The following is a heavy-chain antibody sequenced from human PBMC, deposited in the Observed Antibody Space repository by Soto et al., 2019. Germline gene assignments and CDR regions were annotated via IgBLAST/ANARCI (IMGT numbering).Heavy chain of an antibody. J-gene: IGHJ6*04. CDR3: ARGTYIWGSYRFERGADV. CDR2: ISSSGSTI. CDR1: GFTFSDYY. D-gene: IGHD3-16*02. Sequence: GGSLRLSCAASGFTFSDYYMSWIRRAPGKGLEWVSYISSSGSTIYYADSVKGRFTISRDNAKNSLYLQMNSLRAEDTAVYYCARGTYIWGSYRFERGADVWGKGTTVTVSS. V-gene: IGHV3-11*01.